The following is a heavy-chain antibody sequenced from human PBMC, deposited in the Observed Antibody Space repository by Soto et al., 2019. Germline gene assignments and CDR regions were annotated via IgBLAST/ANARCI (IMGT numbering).Heavy chain of an antibody. Sequence: PGGSLRLSCAASGFTFSSYAMSWVRQAPGKGLEWVSAISGSGGSTYYADSVKGRFTISRDNSKNTLYLQMNSLRAEDTAVYYCAKDLKDVVVPPIMGPLYYYYGMDVWGQGTTVTVSS. CDR2: ISGSGGST. D-gene: IGHD2-2*01. CDR1: GFTFSSYA. CDR3: AKDLKDVVVPPIMGPLYYYYGMDV. J-gene: IGHJ6*02. V-gene: IGHV3-23*01.